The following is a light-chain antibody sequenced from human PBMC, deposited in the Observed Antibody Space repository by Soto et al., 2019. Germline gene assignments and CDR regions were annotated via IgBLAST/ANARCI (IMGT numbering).Light chain of an antibody. CDR3: QQYNSYPWT. Sequence: DIQMTQSPSTLSASVGDRVTITCRASESISSWLAWYQQKPGKAPKLLIYDVSSLESGVPSRFSGSGSGTEFTLTISSLQPDDSATYYCQQYNSYPWTFGQGTKVEIK. CDR2: DVS. J-gene: IGKJ1*01. V-gene: IGKV1-5*01. CDR1: ESISSW.